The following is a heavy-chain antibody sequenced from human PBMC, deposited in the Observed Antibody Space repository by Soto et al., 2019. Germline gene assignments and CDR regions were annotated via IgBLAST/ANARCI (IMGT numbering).Heavy chain of an antibody. D-gene: IGHD6-6*01. Sequence: SQTLSLTCAISGDSVSSNSAAWNCIRQSPSRGLEWLGRTYYRYKWYNDYAVSVKSRITINPDTSKNQFSLQLNSGTPEDTAVYYCARGRPLSSSSRYYYYGLDVWGQGTTVTVSS. CDR2: TYYRYKWYN. CDR1: GDSVSSNSAA. V-gene: IGHV6-1*01. J-gene: IGHJ6*02. CDR3: ARGRPLSSSSRYYYYGLDV.